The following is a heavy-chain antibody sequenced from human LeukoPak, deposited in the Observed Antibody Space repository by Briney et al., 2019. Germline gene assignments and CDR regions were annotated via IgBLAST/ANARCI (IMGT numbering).Heavy chain of an antibody. CDR2: ISSSSSTI. CDR3: ARIRHYYDSSPHLDY. V-gene: IGHV3-48*02. J-gene: IGHJ4*02. CDR1: GFTFSSYS. Sequence: GSLRLSCAASGFTFSSYSMNWVRQAPGKGLEWVSYISSSSSTIYYADSVKGRFTISRDNAKNSLYLQVNSLRDEDTAVYYCARIRHYYDSSPHLDYWGQGTLVTVSS. D-gene: IGHD3-22*01.